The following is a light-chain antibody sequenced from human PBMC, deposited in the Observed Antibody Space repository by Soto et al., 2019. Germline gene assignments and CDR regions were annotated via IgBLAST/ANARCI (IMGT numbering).Light chain of an antibody. Sequence: DLQMTQSPSSLSASVGDGVTISCRASQFIGNYLNWYQHRPGKVPEVLIYGATTLRSGVPSRFTGSGYGTDFTLTISNLQPEDFATYYCQHVYSFPHTFGQGTTLEV. CDR3: QHVYSFPHT. CDR2: GAT. J-gene: IGKJ2*01. CDR1: QFIGNY. V-gene: IGKV1-39*01.